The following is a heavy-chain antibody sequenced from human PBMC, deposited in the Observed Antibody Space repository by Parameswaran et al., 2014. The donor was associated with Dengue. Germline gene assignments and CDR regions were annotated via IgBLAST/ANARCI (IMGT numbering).Heavy chain of an antibody. J-gene: IGHJ6*02. CDR2: INPSGGST. Sequence: WVRQAPGQGLEWMGIINPSGGSTSYAQKFQGRVTMTRDTSTSTVYMELSSLRSEDTAVYYCARGGGAAAGTNYYYGMDVWGQGTTVTVSS. CDR3: ARGGGAAAGTNYYYGMDV. D-gene: IGHD6-13*01. V-gene: IGHV1-46*01.